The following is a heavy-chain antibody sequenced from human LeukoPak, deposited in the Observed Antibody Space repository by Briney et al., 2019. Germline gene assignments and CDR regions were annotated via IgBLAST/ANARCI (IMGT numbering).Heavy chain of an antibody. V-gene: IGHV3-20*04. CDR3: ARCYYDSSGYFFDY. J-gene: IGHJ4*02. CDR1: GFTFDDYG. Sequence: GGSLRLSCAASGFTFDDYGMSWVRQAPGKGLEWVSGINWNGGSTGYADSVKGRFTISRDNAKNSLYLQMNSLRAEDTALYYCARCYYDSSGYFFDYWGQGTLVTVSS. D-gene: IGHD3-22*01. CDR2: INWNGGST.